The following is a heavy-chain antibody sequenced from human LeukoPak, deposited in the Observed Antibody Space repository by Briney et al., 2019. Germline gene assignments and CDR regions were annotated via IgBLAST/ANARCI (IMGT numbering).Heavy chain of an antibody. D-gene: IGHD3-3*01. CDR1: GGTFSSYG. V-gene: IGHV1-69*01. CDR2: IFPLYGTT. J-gene: IGHJ6*03. Sequence: SVKVSCKASGGTFSSYGVTWVRQAPGRGLEWMGGIFPLYGTTDYAQKFGGRVSITADESTSTAYMELSSLRSEDTAVYYCARVAHDFRYMDVWGKGTTVTVSS. CDR3: ARVAHDFRYMDV.